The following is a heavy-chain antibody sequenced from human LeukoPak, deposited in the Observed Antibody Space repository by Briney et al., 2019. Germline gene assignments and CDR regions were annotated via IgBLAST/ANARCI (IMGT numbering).Heavy chain of an antibody. V-gene: IGHV1-18*01. CDR3: ARGIAVAGTLPFDY. J-gene: IGHJ4*02. D-gene: IGHD6-19*01. Sequence: ASVKVSCKASGYTFTSYGISWVRQAPGQGLEWMGWVSAYNGNTNYAQKLQGRVTMTTDTSTSTAYMELRSLRSDDTAVYYCARGIAVAGTLPFDYCGQGTLVTVSS. CDR2: VSAYNGNT. CDR1: GYTFTSYG.